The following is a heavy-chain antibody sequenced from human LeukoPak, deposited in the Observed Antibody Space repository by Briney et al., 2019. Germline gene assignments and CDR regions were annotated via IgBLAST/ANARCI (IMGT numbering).Heavy chain of an antibody. J-gene: IGHJ4*02. Sequence: GGSLRLSCEASGFTFSSYAMTWVRQAPGRGLEWVSVIRGSDGTTSYADFVKGRFTISRDNSKNTLYLQMNSLRAEDTAVYYCAKLLYYYDSSQPYWGQGTLVTVSS. CDR2: IRGSDGTT. V-gene: IGHV3-23*01. CDR1: GFTFSSYA. D-gene: IGHD3-22*01. CDR3: AKLLYYYDSSQPY.